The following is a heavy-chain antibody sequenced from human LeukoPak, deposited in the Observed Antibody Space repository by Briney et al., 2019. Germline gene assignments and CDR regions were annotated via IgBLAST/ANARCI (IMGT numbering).Heavy chain of an antibody. J-gene: IGHJ3*02. V-gene: IGHV3-53*01. CDR3: ARVSRNRHAFDI. CDR2: IYSGGST. Sequence: GGSLRLSCAASGFTVSSNYMSWVRQTPGKGLGWVSVIYSGGSTYYADSVKGRFTISRDNSKNTLYLQMNSLRAEDTAVYYCARVSRNRHAFDIWGQGTMVTVSS. CDR1: GFTVSSNY. D-gene: IGHD2/OR15-2a*01.